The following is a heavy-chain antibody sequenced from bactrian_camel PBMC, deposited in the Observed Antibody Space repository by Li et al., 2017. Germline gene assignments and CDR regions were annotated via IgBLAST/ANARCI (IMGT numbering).Heavy chain of an antibody. J-gene: IGHJ6*01. V-gene: IGHV3-2*01. CDR3: ATSQGGDWYLGSEPILVT. Sequence: HVQLVESGGGLVQPGGSLRLSCAASGFTFSPAYVSWVRLAPGKGLEPVSSIYSEGSYTNYADSVKGRFTISADNAKNTVYLQMNSLKSEDTALYFCATSQGGDWYLGSEPILVTGARGPR. CDR2: IYSEGSYT. CDR1: GFTFSPAY. D-gene: IGHD6*01.